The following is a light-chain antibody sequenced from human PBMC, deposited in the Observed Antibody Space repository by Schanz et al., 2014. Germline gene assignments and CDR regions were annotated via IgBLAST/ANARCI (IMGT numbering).Light chain of an antibody. Sequence: QSALTQPASVSGSPGQSITISCTGTASDIGSYNYVSWYQHHPARAPKLIIYEGSQRPSTVSNRFSGSKSDNTASLTISGLQTEDEADYYCSSYTISSTVVFGGGTKLTVL. CDR1: ASDIGSYNY. CDR3: SSYTISSTVV. CDR2: EGS. V-gene: IGLV2-14*01. J-gene: IGLJ2*01.